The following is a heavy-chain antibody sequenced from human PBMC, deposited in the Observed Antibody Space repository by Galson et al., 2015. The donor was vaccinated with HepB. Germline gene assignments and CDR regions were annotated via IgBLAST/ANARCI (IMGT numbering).Heavy chain of an antibody. CDR3: ARDKDGSGDDAFDI. D-gene: IGHD1-26*01. V-gene: IGHV3-7*01. J-gene: IGHJ3*02. CDR1: GFTFSSYW. Sequence: SLRLSCAASGFTFSSYWMSWVRQAPGKGLEWVANIKQDGSEKYYVDSVKGRFTISRDNAKNSLYLQMNSLRAEDTAVYYCARDKDGSGDDAFDIWGQGTMVTVSS. CDR2: IKQDGSEK.